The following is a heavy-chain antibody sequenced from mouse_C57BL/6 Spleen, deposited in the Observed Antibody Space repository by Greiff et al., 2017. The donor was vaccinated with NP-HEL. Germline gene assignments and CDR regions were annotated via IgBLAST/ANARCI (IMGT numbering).Heavy chain of an antibody. CDR2: ISSGSSTI. CDR1: GFTFSDYG. J-gene: IGHJ4*01. V-gene: IGHV5-17*01. Sequence: DVQLVESGGGLVKPGGSLKLSCAASGFTFSDYGMHWVRQAPEKGLEWVAYISSGSSTIYYADTVKGRFTISRDNAKNTLFLQMTSLRSEDTAMYYCARTIYYDYDEEYYYAMDYWGQGTSVTVSS. D-gene: IGHD2-4*01. CDR3: ARTIYYDYDEEYYYAMDY.